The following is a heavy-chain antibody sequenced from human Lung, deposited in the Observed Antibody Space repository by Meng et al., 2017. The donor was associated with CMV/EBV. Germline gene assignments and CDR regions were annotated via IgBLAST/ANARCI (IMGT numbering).Heavy chain of an antibody. CDR3: ARASGYSAEPFDS. D-gene: IGHD5-18*01. CDR1: GGSITSGNNF. V-gene: IGHV4-61*02. Sequence: RKGLGPGLCKPCQPLSPTCTGAGGSITSGNNFWSWIRPPARKGLEWIGRIYTSGTTNYNRSLSSRVTRSVDTSKNQFSLKLTSVNAADTAVYFCARASGYSAEPFDSWGQGTLVTVSS. CDR2: IYTSGTT. J-gene: IGHJ4*02.